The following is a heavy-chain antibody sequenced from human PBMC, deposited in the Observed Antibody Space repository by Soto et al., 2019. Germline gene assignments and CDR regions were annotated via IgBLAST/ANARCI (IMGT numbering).Heavy chain of an antibody. D-gene: IGHD2-15*01. V-gene: IGHV1-3*04. CDR1: GYRFTAYD. CDR2: INTATGDT. J-gene: IGHJ4*02. Sequence: QVQVVQSGAGVKKPGATANVSCKASGYRFTAYDMHWVRQAPGQRLEWLGWINTATGDTKYSPSFQGRVTLTRDTSATTAYMELSGPRFEDPAVYYCARTRGYCSGGSCYPLDYWGQGTLVTVSS. CDR3: ARTRGYCSGGSCYPLDY.